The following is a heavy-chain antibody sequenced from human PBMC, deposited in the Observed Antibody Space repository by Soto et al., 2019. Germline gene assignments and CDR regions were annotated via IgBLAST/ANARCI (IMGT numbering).Heavy chain of an antibody. CDR2: IYHGGTT. Sequence: SETLSLTCTVSGGSVTSGSYYWTWIRQSPGKGLEWIGFIYHGGTTKYNSSLKSRVTISIDKSKNQFSLRLTSVTAADTAVYFCARESSGSYGYWGPGTLVTVSS. D-gene: IGHD1-26*01. J-gene: IGHJ4*02. CDR1: GGSVTSGSYY. CDR3: ARESSGSYGY. V-gene: IGHV4-61*01.